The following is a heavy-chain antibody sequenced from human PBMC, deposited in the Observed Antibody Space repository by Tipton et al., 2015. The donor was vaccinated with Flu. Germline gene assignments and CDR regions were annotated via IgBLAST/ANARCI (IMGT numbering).Heavy chain of an antibody. J-gene: IGHJ5*02. D-gene: IGHD4-11*01. CDR1: GDSISGSYY. Sequence: TLSLTCTVSGDSISGSYYWGWIRQAPGKGLEGIGNIYHTGSTYHNPSLKSRVTMSVDTSRNHLSLRLRSVTAADTAVYFCARRDFSNYVSDPKSWFDPWGQGILITVSP. CDR3: ARRDFSNYVSDPKSWFDP. CDR2: IYHTGST. V-gene: IGHV4-38-2*02.